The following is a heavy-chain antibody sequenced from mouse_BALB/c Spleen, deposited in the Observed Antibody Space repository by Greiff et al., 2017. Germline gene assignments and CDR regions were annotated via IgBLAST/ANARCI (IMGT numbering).Heavy chain of an antibody. CDR2: IRSKSNNYAT. CDR3: VRLGGNYYFDY. D-gene: IGHD2-1*01. J-gene: IGHJ2*01. V-gene: IGHV10-1*02. Sequence: GGGLVQPKGSLKLSCAASGFTFNTYAMNWVRQAPGKGLEWVARIRSKSNNYATYYADSVKDRFTISRDDSQSMLYLQMNNLKTEDTAMYYCVRLGGNYYFDYWGQGTTLTVSS. CDR1: GFTFNTYA.